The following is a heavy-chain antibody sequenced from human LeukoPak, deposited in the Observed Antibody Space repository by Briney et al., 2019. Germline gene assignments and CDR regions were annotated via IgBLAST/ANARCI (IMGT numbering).Heavy chain of an antibody. J-gene: IGHJ4*02. CDR3: ARVDSGYDQRPDY. CDR1: GGSFSGYY. CDR2: INHSGST. D-gene: IGHD5-12*01. Sequence: PSETLSLTCAVYGGSFSGYYWSWLREPPGKGLEWIGEINHSGSTNYNPSLKSRVTISVDTSKNQFSLKLSSVTAADTAVYYCARVDSGYDQRPDYWGQGTLVTVSS. V-gene: IGHV4-34*01.